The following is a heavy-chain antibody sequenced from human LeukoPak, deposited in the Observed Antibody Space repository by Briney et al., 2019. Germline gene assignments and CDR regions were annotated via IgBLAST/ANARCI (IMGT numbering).Heavy chain of an antibody. CDR2: TYTSGST. CDR3: AREAFWSGYPAFDY. J-gene: IGHJ4*02. CDR1: GGSISSYY. Sequence: SETLSLTCTVSGGSISSYYWSWIRQPAGKGLEWIGRTYTSGSTNYNPSLKSRVTMSVDTSKNQFSLKLSSVTAADTAVYYCAREAFWSGYPAFDYWGQGTLVTVSS. V-gene: IGHV4-4*07. D-gene: IGHD3-3*01.